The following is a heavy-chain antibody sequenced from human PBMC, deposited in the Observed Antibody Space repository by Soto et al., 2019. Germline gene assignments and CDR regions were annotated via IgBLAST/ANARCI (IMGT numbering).Heavy chain of an antibody. D-gene: IGHD7-27*01. J-gene: IGHJ4*02. V-gene: IGHV4-30-2*01. CDR3: ARRGAWGYYFDV. CDR2: IYHSGST. CDR1: GDSLTSGPYS. Sequence: QLQLQESGSGLVKPSQTLSLTCAVSGDSLTSGPYSWSWLRQPPGKGLEWIGSIYHSGSTYYTPSLRSRVFMSVDRSKNQFSLHLSSVTAADTAMYFCARRGAWGYYFDVWGQGALVTVAS.